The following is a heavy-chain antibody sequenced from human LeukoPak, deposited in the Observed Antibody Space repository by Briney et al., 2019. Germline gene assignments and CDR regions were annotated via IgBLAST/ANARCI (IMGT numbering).Heavy chain of an antibody. CDR1: GVSISSSAYY. J-gene: IGHJ6*03. D-gene: IGHD2-15*01. Sequence: SETLSLTCSVSGVSISSSAYYWAWIRQPPGKGLEWIGSIYYSVISHYNPSLKSRVTISVDTSKNQFSLKLPSVTAADTAVYYCARYVTCSGVSCYKYYYYYMDVWGKGPTVTVSS. CDR2: IYYSVIS. V-gene: IGHV4-39*07. CDR3: ARYVTCSGVSCYKYYYYYMDV.